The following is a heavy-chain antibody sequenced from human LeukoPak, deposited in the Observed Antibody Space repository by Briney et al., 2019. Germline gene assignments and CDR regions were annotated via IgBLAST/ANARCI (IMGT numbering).Heavy chain of an antibody. J-gene: IGHJ4*02. Sequence: PGGSLRLSCEASGFIFDNYWMTWGPQAPGRGLEWVANLKEDGSVKQHADSVRGRFTVSRDNTESLVFLHMSSLKAEDSAVYYCARDERAGHYIYWGQGILVTVSS. CDR2: LKEDGSVK. CDR3: ARDERAGHYIY. V-gene: IGHV3-7*01. D-gene: IGHD4-11*01. CDR1: GFIFDNYW.